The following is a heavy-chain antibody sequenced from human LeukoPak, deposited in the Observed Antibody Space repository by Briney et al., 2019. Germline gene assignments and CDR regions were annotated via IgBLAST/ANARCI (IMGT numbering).Heavy chain of an antibody. J-gene: IGHJ4*02. V-gene: IGHV4-39*01. CDR1: GGSTRISRYY. Sequence: SETLSLTCAVSGGSTRISRYYWGWIRQPPGKGLEWIGSIYYSGSTSCYPSLKSRVTISVHTSKNQFSLKVSSVTAADTAVYYCPRHTLVSPPSVDYLGQRSLVTVSS. CDR3: PRHTLVSPPSVDY. CDR2: IYYSGST. D-gene: IGHD5/OR15-5a*01.